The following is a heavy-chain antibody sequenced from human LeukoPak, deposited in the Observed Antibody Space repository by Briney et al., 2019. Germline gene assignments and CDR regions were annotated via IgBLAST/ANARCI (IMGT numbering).Heavy chain of an antibody. CDR3: ASGAAGTLYYYYYYYMDV. CDR1: GGSISSSSYY. J-gene: IGHJ6*03. Sequence: SETLSLTCTVSGGSISSSSYYWGWIRQPPGKGLEWIGSIYYSGSTYYNPSLKSRVTISVDTSKNQFSLKLSSVTAADTAVYYCASGAAGTLYYYYYYYMDVWGKGTTVTVSS. V-gene: IGHV4-39*07. CDR2: IYYSGST. D-gene: IGHD6-13*01.